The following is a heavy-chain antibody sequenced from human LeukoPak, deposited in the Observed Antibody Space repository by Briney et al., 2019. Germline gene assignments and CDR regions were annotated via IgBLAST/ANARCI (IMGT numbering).Heavy chain of an antibody. V-gene: IGHV3-23*01. CDR2: ISPSGDIT. D-gene: IGHD6-19*01. Sequence: GGSLRLSCATSGFIFSSHGMNWVRQAPGKGLEWVSGISPSGDITYYADSVKGRFTISRDNSKNTLYLQMNSLRSDDTALYYCAKDQWLVLNYWGQGTLVTVSS. J-gene: IGHJ4*02. CDR3: AKDQWLVLNY. CDR1: GFIFSSHG.